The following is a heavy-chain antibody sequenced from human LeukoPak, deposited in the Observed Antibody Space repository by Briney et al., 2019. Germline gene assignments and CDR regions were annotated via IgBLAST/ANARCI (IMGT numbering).Heavy chain of an antibody. CDR1: GGPFSGYF. CDR3: ARRYYYNLGSFPFDF. V-gene: IGHV4-34*01. Sequence: SETLPLTCAVSGGPFSGYFWSWMRQSSGKGLEWIGEIHNSGTTNYNPSLNSRVTISEDTSKNQFYLNLSSVTAADTAVYYCARRYYYNLGSFPFDFWGQGTLVTVSS. J-gene: IGHJ4*02. D-gene: IGHD3-10*01. CDR2: IHNSGTT.